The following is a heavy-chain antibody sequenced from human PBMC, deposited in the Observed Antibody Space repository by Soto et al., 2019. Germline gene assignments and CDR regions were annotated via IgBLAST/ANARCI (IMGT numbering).Heavy chain of an antibody. J-gene: IGHJ4*02. CDR3: ASSVVVPSTMNYFDY. V-gene: IGHV5-51*01. CDR2: IYPRDSDT. Sequence: PGESLKISCKGSGYSFTTYWIGWVRQMPGKGLEWMGIIYPRDSDTRYSPSFQGQVTISADKSISTAYLQWSSLKASDTAMYYCASSVVVPSTMNYFDYWGQGSLVTVSS. CDR1: GYSFTTYW. D-gene: IGHD2-15*01.